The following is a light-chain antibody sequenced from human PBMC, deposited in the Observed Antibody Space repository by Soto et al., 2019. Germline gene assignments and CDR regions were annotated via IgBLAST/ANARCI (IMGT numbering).Light chain of an antibody. CDR1: SSDVGGYNY. J-gene: IGLJ2*01. Sequence: QSALTQPPSASGSPGQSVTISCTGTSSDVGGYNYVSWYQQHPGKAPKLMIYEVSKRPSGVPDRFSGSKSGASASLVITGLQAEDEADYYCQSYDSSLSAVVFGGGTKVTVL. CDR3: QSYDSSLSAVV. V-gene: IGLV2-8*01. CDR2: EVS.